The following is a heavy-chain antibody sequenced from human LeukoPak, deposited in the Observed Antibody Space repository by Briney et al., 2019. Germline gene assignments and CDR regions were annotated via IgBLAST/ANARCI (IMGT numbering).Heavy chain of an antibody. CDR2: ISSSGSTI. J-gene: IGHJ4*02. CDR1: GFTFSSYD. V-gene: IGHV3-48*03. CDR3: ARDFPPSHYSSGWYWSRTGRRRDYYFDY. Sequence: GGSLRLSCAASGFTFSSYDMNWVRQAPGKGLEWVSYISSSGSTIYYADSVKGRFTISRDNAKNSLYLQMNSLRAEDTAVYYCARDFPPSHYSSGWYWSRTGRRRDYYFDYWGQGTLVTVSS. D-gene: IGHD6-19*01.